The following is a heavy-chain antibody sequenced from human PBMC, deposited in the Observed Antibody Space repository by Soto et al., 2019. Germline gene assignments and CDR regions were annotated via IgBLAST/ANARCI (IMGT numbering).Heavy chain of an antibody. D-gene: IGHD3-9*01. CDR3: ARAHDILTGYPYFDY. V-gene: IGHV4-59*01. CDR2: IYYSGST. CDR1: GGSISSYY. Sequence: SETLSLTCTVSGGSISSYYWSWIRQPPGKGLEWIGYIYYSGSTNYNPSLKSRVTISVDTSKNQFSLKLSSVTAADTAVYYCARAHDILTGYPYFDYWGQGTLVTVSS. J-gene: IGHJ4*02.